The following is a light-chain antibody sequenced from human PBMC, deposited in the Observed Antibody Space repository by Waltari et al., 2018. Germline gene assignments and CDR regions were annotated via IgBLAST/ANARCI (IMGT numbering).Light chain of an antibody. Sequence: EIVLTQSPGTLSLSLGERATLSCRASQSVSRALGWYQQQPGQAPRLLIYGASTRATGIPDRFSGSGSATVFSLTISRLEPDDFAVYYCQHYLRLPVTFGQGTTVEI. CDR2: GAS. CDR1: QSVSRA. V-gene: IGKV3-20*01. J-gene: IGKJ1*01. CDR3: QHYLRLPVT.